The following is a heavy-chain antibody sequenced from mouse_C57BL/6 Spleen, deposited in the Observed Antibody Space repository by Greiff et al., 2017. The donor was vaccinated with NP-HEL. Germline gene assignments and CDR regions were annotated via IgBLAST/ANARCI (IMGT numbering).Heavy chain of an antibody. CDR2: IDPENGDT. Sequence: EVQLQQSGAELVRPGASVKLSCTASGFNIKDDYMHWVKQRPEQGLEWIGWIDPENGDTEYASKFQGKATITADTSSTTAYLQLSSLTSKDTAVYYCTTCVYGNYDYWGQGTTLTVSS. J-gene: IGHJ2*01. V-gene: IGHV14-4*01. CDR3: TTCVYGNYDY. D-gene: IGHD2-1*01. CDR1: GFNIKDDY.